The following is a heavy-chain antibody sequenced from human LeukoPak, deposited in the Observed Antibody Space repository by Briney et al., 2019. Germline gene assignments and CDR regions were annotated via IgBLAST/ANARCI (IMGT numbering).Heavy chain of an antibody. J-gene: IGHJ3*02. CDR3: ARDVVEVEGITMIVVVPNAFDI. Sequence: PGGSLRLSCAASGFTFNDYYMSWIRQAPGKGLEWISYISSSRTYTKYADSVKGRFTISRDNAKNSLYLQMNSLRAEDTAVYYCARDVVEVEGITMIVVVPNAFDIWGQGTMVTVSS. V-gene: IGHV3-11*06. CDR2: ISSSRTYT. D-gene: IGHD3-22*01. CDR1: GFTFNDYY.